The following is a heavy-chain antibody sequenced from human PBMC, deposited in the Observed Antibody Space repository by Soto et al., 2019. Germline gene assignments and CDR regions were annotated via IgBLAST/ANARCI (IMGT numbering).Heavy chain of an antibody. D-gene: IGHD3-10*01. CDR1: GFTFNNYA. J-gene: IGHJ4*02. Sequence: EVQLVESGGGLVKPGGSLILSCAASGFTFNNYAMSWVRQSPEKGLEWVASITSTSMYIYSSDSMKGRFIISRDNDKNSLYLQMNSLRAEDTSVYYCAREPTRGRTRGLYYFDQWGQGTLVTVSS. CDR3: AREPTRGRTRGLYYFDQ. V-gene: IGHV3-21*02. CDR2: ITSTSMYI.